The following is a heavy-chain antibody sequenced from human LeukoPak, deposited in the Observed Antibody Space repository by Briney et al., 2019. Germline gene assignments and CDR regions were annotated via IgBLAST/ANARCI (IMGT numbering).Heavy chain of an antibody. CDR3: ARGRRGYLTGYDWFDP. D-gene: IGHD3-9*01. V-gene: IGHV4-34*01. J-gene: IGHJ5*02. Sequence: SETLSLTCAVYGGSFSGYYWSWIRQPPGKGLEWIREINHSGSTNYNPSLKSRVTISVDTSKNQFSLKLSSVTAADTAVYYCARGRRGYLTGYDWFDPWGQGTLVTVSS. CDR2: INHSGST. CDR1: GGSFSGYY.